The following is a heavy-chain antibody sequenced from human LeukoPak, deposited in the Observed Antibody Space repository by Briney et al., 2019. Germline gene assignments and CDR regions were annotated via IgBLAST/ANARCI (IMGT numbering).Heavy chain of an antibody. CDR2: IYYSGST. J-gene: IGHJ4*02. CDR1: GGSISSSSYY. CDR3: ARHEVAARVYFDY. V-gene: IGHV4-61*05. D-gene: IGHD6-6*01. Sequence: SETLSLTCTVSGGSISSSSYYWGWIRQPPGKGLEWIGYIYYSGSTNYNPSLKSRVTISVDTSKNQFSLKLSSVTAADTAVYYCARHEVAARVYFDYWGQGTLVTVSS.